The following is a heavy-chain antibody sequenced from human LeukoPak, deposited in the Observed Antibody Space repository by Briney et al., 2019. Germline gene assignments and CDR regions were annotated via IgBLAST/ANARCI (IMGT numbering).Heavy chain of an antibody. CDR1: GGSISSGSYY. Sequence: SQTLSLTCTVSGGSISSGSYYWSWIRQPAGKGLEWIGRIYTSGSTNYNPSLKSRVTISVDTSKNQFSLNLSSVTAADTAVYYCARSAPDYVCHYWGQGTLVTVSS. J-gene: IGHJ4*02. CDR3: ARSAPDYVCHY. V-gene: IGHV4-61*02. CDR2: IYTSGST. D-gene: IGHD3-16*01.